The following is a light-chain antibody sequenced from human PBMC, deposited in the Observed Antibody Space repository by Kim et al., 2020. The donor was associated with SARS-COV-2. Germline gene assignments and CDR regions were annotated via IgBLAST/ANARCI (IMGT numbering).Light chain of an antibody. Sequence: ASVGDTVSITCQASQDITTYLNWYQHKPGKAPKLLIYDASILETGVPSRFSGSGSGTDFTFTIRSLQPEDFATYYCQKYDSAPFTFGPGTKVDIK. CDR2: DAS. J-gene: IGKJ3*01. CDR1: QDITTY. V-gene: IGKV1-33*01. CDR3: QKYDSAPFT.